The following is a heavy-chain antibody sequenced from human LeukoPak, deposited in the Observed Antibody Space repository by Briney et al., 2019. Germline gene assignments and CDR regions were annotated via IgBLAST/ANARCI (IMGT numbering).Heavy chain of an antibody. D-gene: IGHD6-13*01. Sequence: GGSLRLSCAASGFTFSRYWMNWVRQAPGKGLEWVANIKEEGSEKNYLDSVKGRFTISRDNAKNSLYLQMNSLRAEDTAVYYCARGGSSWGDYWGQGTLVTVSS. CDR2: IKEEGSEK. V-gene: IGHV3-7*03. J-gene: IGHJ4*02. CDR3: ARGGSSWGDY. CDR1: GFTFSRYW.